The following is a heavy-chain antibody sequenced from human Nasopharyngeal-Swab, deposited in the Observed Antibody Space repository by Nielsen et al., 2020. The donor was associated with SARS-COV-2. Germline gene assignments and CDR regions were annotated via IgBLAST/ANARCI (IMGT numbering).Heavy chain of an antibody. CDR2: ISSSSSYI. Sequence: GGFLRLSCAASGFTFSSYSMNWVRQAPGKGLEWVSSISSSSSYIYYADSVKGRFTISRDNAKNSLYLQMNSLRAEDTAVYYCARDQGYCSSTSCYEFDYWGQGTLVTVSS. CDR1: GFTFSSYS. D-gene: IGHD2-2*01. J-gene: IGHJ4*02. V-gene: IGHV3-21*01. CDR3: ARDQGYCSSTSCYEFDY.